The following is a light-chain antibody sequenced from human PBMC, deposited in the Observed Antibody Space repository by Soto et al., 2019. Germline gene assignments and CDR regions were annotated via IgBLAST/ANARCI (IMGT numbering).Light chain of an antibody. J-gene: IGKJ5*01. Sequence: EIVWTQSPATLSLSPGERATLSCRASQSVSSTYLAWYQQRPGQAPRLLIYGASSRATGIPDRFSGSGSGSDFTLTVGRLEPEDFAVYFCQQYGSSPVTFGQGTRLDIK. CDR1: QSVSSTY. CDR3: QQYGSSPVT. V-gene: IGKV3-20*01. CDR2: GAS.